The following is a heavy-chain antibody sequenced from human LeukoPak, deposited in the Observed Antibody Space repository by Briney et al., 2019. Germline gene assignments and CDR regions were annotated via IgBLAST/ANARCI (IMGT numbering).Heavy chain of an antibody. J-gene: IGHJ4*02. CDR1: GGSFSGYY. CDR3: ARHSRYSSSSEFDY. CDR2: INHSGST. V-gene: IGHV4-34*01. D-gene: IGHD6-6*01. Sequence: PSETLSLTCAVYGGSFSGYYWSWIRQPPGKGLEWIGEINHSGSTNYNPSLKSRVTISVDTSKNQFSLKLSSVTAADTAVYYCARHSRYSSSSEFDYWGQGTLVTASS.